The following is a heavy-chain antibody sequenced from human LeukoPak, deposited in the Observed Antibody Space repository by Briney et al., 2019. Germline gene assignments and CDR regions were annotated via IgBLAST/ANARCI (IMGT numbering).Heavy chain of an antibody. CDR2: MNPNSGNT. CDR1: GYTFTSYD. J-gene: IGHJ1*01. D-gene: IGHD6-13*01. Sequence: ASVKVSCKASGYTFTSYDINWVRQATGQGLEWRGWMNPNSGNTVYAQKFQGRVTITRNTSISTAYMELSSLRSEDTAVSYCARGFGQQLPPGYFQHWGQGTLVTVSS. V-gene: IGHV1-8*03. CDR3: ARGFGQQLPPGYFQH.